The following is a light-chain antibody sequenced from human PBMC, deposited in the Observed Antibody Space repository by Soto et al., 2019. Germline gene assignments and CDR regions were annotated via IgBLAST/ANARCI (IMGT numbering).Light chain of an antibody. J-gene: IGKJ3*01. CDR1: QSVTNTY. Sequence: EIVLTQSPGTLSSSPGERVTLSCRASQSVTNTYLAWYQQRPGQAPRLLIYGASIRATGIPDRFSGSGSETDFILTISRLEPEDFAVYYCQQYGTSPFTFGPGTKVDI. V-gene: IGKV3-20*01. CDR3: QQYGTSPFT. CDR2: GAS.